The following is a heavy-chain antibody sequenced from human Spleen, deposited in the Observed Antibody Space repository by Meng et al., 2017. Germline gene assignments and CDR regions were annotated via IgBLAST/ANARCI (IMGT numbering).Heavy chain of an antibody. V-gene: IGHV1-2*06. D-gene: IGHD6-13*01. CDR3: ARDEDISAAGKLFGDY. CDR1: GSTFAAYW. Sequence: QVHLGPPGPYVKQPVASVNPSCKPSGSTFAAYWIHWLRQAPGQGLEWMGRIDPNNDHTQYAQNFQGRVTMTSDTSISTVYMELNGLRSDDTAVYYCARDEDISAAGKLFGDYWGQGTLVTVSS. CDR2: IDPNNDHT. J-gene: IGHJ4*02.